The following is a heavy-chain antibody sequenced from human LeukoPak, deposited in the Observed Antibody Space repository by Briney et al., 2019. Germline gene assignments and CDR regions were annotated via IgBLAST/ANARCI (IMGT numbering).Heavy chain of an antibody. D-gene: IGHD3-16*01. V-gene: IGHV4-34*01. CDR3: ARGSPARRGYFDY. CDR1: GGSFSGYY. J-gene: IGHJ4*02. CDR2: INHSGST. Sequence: PSETLSLTCAVYGGSFSGYYWSWIRRPPGKGLEWIGEINHSGSTNYNPSLKSRVTISVDTSKNQFSLKLSSVTAADTAVYYCARGSPARRGYFDYWGQGTLVTVSS.